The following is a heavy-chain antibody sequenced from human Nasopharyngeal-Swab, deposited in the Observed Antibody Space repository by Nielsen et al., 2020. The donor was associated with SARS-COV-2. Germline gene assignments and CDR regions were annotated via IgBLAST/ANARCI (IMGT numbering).Heavy chain of an antibody. CDR2: IKQDGSGK. Sequence: VRQAPGKGLEWVANIKQDGSGKYYVDSVKGRFTISRDNAKNSLYLQMNSLRAEDTAVYYCARQLQSNAFDIWGQGTMVTVSS. V-gene: IGHV3-7*01. CDR3: ARQLQSNAFDI. J-gene: IGHJ3*02. D-gene: IGHD5-24*01.